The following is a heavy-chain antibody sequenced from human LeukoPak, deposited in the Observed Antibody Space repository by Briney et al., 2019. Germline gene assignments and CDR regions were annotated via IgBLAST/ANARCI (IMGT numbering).Heavy chain of an antibody. Sequence: GGSLRLSCAASRFTFSSYAMSWVRQAPGKGLEWVSAISGSGGSTYYADSVKGRFTISRDNSKNTLYLQMNSLRAEDTAVYYCAKLGLTGSIRPPTDYWGQGTLVTVSS. CDR1: RFTFSSYA. CDR2: ISGSGGST. J-gene: IGHJ4*02. CDR3: AKLGLTGSIRPPTDY. V-gene: IGHV3-23*01. D-gene: IGHD3-9*01.